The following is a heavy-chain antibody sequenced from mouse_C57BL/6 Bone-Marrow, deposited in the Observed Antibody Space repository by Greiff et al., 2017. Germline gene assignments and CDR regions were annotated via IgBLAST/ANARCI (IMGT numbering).Heavy chain of an antibody. J-gene: IGHJ3*01. CDR3: TTVTTVVAKAY. CDR2: IDPENGDT. V-gene: IGHV14-4*01. Sequence: EVQLQQSGAELVRPGASVKLSCTASGFNIKDDYMHWVKQRPEQGLEWIGWIDPENGDTEYASKFQGKATITADTSSNTAYLQLSSLTSEDTAVYYCTTVTTVVAKAYWGQGTLVTVSA. CDR1: GFNIKDDY. D-gene: IGHD1-1*01.